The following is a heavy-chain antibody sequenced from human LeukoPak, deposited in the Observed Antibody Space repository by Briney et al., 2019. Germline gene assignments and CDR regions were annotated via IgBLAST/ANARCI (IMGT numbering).Heavy chain of an antibody. V-gene: IGHV3-30*02. CDR3: ATYSSLNRREFQF. CDR2: IRYDGRNK. J-gene: IGHJ1*01. D-gene: IGHD3-22*01. Sequence: GGSLRLSCAASGFTFISYAMHWVRQAPGKGLEWVAFIRYDGRNKYYADSVKGRFTISRDNSKNTLYLQMNSLRAEDTAVYYCATYSSLNRREFQFWGQGTLLTVSS. CDR1: GFTFISYA.